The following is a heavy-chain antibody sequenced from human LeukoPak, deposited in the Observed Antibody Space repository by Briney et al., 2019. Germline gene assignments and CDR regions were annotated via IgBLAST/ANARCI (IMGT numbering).Heavy chain of an antibody. V-gene: IGHV5-51*01. Sequence: GESLKISCKGSGYSFTSYWIGWVRQMPGKGLEWMGIIYPGDSDTRYSPSFQGQVTISADKSISTAYLQWSSLKASDTAMYYCARVFAYCGGDCYTKPFDYWGQGTLVTVSS. J-gene: IGHJ4*02. CDR2: IYPGDSDT. CDR3: ARVFAYCGGDCYTKPFDY. D-gene: IGHD2-21*02. CDR1: GYSFTSYW.